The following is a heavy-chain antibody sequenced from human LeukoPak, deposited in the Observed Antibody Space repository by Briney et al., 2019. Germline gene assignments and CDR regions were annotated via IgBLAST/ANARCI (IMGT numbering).Heavy chain of an antibody. CDR3: ARVPDWTSVPDY. CDR2: IKSSNT. J-gene: IGHJ4*02. V-gene: IGHV4-61*02. D-gene: IGHD3/OR15-3a*01. Sequence: SETLSLTCTVSGRSISSDRFYWTWVRQPAGKGLEWIGRIKSSNTNYNPSLKSRVSISLETSTNQFSLKLSSLTAAATAVYYCARVPDWTSVPDYWGQATLVTVSS. CDR1: GRSISSDRFY.